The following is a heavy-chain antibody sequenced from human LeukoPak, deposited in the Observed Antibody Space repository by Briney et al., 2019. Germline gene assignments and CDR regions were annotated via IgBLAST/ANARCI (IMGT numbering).Heavy chain of an antibody. CDR2: ILSDGSKE. D-gene: IGHD1-26*01. J-gene: IGHJ4*02. CDR1: GFIFSSYG. V-gene: IGHV3-30*02. Sequence: GGSLRLSCAASGFIFSSYGMHWVRQAPGKGLEWVAVILSDGSKEFYTDSVKGRFTISRDNSKNTLYLQMNSLRAEDTAVYYCAKVRVPGGSYQYYFDYWGQGTLVTVSS. CDR3: AKVRVPGGSYQYYFDY.